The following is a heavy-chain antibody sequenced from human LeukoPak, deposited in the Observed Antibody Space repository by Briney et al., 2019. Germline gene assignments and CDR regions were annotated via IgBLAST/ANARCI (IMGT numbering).Heavy chain of an antibody. J-gene: IGHJ4*02. Sequence: SETLSLTCTVSGGSISSYYWSWIRQPPGKGLEWIGYIYTSGSTNYNPSLKSRVTIPVDTSKNQFSLKLSSVTAADTAVYYCARHSSSGYYPIDYWGQGTLVTVSS. D-gene: IGHD3-22*01. CDR2: IYTSGST. CDR1: GGSISSYY. V-gene: IGHV4-4*09. CDR3: ARHSSSGYYPIDY.